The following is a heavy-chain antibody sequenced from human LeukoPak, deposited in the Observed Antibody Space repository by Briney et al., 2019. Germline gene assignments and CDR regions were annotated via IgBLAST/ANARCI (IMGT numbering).Heavy chain of an antibody. Sequence: PGGSLRLSCAASGFTFSSYAMHWVRQAPGKGLEWVAVMSYDGSNKYYADSVKGRFTISRDNSKNTLYLQMNSLRAEDTAVYYCARAVQYYYDSSGYYLGYWGQGTLVTVSS. CDR1: GFTFSSYA. D-gene: IGHD3-22*01. J-gene: IGHJ4*02. CDR2: MSYDGSNK. V-gene: IGHV3-30*04. CDR3: ARAVQYYYDSSGYYLGY.